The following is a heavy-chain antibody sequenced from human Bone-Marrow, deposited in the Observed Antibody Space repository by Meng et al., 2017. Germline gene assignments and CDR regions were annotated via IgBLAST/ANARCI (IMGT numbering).Heavy chain of an antibody. CDR2: INSDGSST. CDR1: GFTFSSYW. J-gene: IGHJ4*02. Sequence: VQLVGSGGGLVQPGGSLRLSFSASGFTFSSYWMHWVRQAPGKGLVWVSRINSDGSSTSYADSVKGRFTISRDNAKNTLYLQMNSLRAEDTAVYYCASSPLLSYYYWGQGTLVTVSS. CDR3: ASSPLLSYYY. V-gene: IGHV3-74*01. D-gene: IGHD1-26*01.